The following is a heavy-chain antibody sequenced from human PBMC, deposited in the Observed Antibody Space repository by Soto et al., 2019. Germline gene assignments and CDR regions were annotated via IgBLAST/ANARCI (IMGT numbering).Heavy chain of an antibody. CDR1: GGTFSHST. V-gene: IGHV1-69*08. CDR2: IIPMFGST. CDR3: ATTSGLLGQYSALPDN. Sequence: SVKVSCKASGGTFSHSTVAWVRQAPGHRPEWMGMIIPMFGSTNSAQKFRDRVTFSADTYTNTAYMELSSLRSEDTAVYYCATTSGLLGQYSALPDNWGQGTLVTVSS. D-gene: IGHD5-12*01. J-gene: IGHJ4*02.